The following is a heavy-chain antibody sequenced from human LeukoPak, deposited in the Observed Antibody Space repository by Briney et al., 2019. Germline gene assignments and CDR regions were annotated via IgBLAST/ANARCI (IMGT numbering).Heavy chain of an antibody. J-gene: IGHJ5*02. D-gene: IGHD2-21*01. CDR1: GGSINNNY. CDR2: IYSSGST. Sequence: SGTLSLTCTVSGGSINNNYWGWVRQPPGKGLDYLGDIYSSGSTTYNPSLERQLTISIDTSKNHFSLKVSSVTAADTAVYYCAKRAVTTAGDLWFDPWGQGTLVTVSS. CDR3: AKRAVTTAGDLWFDP. V-gene: IGHV4-59*08.